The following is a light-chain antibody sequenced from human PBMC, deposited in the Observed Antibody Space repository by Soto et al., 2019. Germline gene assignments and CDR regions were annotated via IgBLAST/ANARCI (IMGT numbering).Light chain of an antibody. CDR1: QGLSSD. V-gene: IGKV1-9*01. CDR2: AAS. J-gene: IGKJ5*01. CDR3: RQLNSYPIT. Sequence: DIQLTQSPSFLSASVGDRVTITCRASQGLSSDLAWYQQKPGKAPKLLIYAASTLQSGVPSRFSGSGSGTECTLTIRSLQADYCATDYCRQLNSYPITFGQGTRLEIK.